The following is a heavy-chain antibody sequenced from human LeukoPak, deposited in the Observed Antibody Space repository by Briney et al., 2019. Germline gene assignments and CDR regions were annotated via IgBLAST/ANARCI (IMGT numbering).Heavy chain of an antibody. J-gene: IGHJ3*02. CDR2: ISSTSSTI. CDR1: GFTISGYS. CDR3: VRDSSFPFDI. Sequence: GVSLRLSCAASGFTISGYSVNWVRQAPGKGLEWVSYISSTSSTIYYADSVKGRFTISRDNAQNSLHLQMNSLRDEDTAVYYCVRDSSFPFDIWGQGTKVTVSS. V-gene: IGHV3-48*02.